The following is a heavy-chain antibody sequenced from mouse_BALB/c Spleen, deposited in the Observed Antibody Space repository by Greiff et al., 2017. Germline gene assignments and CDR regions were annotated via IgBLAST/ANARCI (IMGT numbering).Heavy chain of an antibody. J-gene: IGHJ1*01. CDR1: GFTFSSYG. V-gene: IGHV5-6-3*01. D-gene: IGHD1-1*01. CDR3: ARDGHYYGSSYWYFDV. Sequence: EVMLVESGGGLVQPGGSLKLSCAASGFTFSSYGMSWVRQTPDKRLELVATINSNGGSTYYPDSVKGRFTISRDNAKNTLYLQMSSLKSEDTAMYYCARDGHYYGSSYWYFDVWGAGTTVTVSS. CDR2: INSNGGST.